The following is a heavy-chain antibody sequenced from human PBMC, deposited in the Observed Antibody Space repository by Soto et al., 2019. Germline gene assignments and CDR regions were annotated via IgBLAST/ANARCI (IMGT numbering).Heavy chain of an antibody. V-gene: IGHV1-3*04. CDR1: GYTFTTYD. CDR3: VVSTGWWSFPY. Sequence: QVQLVQSGAEVQRPGASVKVSCQASGYTFTTYDMHWVRQAPGQSLEWMGWIKTATGHAKYSQKFQDRVTMTRDTAASTGQMEFSSLRSEDTAVYFCVVSTGWWSFPYWGQGSLVTVAS. CDR2: IKTATGHA. J-gene: IGHJ1*01. D-gene: IGHD6-19*01.